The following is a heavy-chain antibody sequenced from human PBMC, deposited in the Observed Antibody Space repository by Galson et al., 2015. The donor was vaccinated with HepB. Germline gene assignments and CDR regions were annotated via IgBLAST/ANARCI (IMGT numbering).Heavy chain of an antibody. CDR3: ASRGDITSFDY. Sequence: SLRLSCAASGFTFSSYAMSWVRQAPGKGPEWVSAISGSGGSTYYADSVKGRFTISRDNSKNTLYLQMNSLRAEDTAVYYCASRGDITSFDYWGQGTLVTVSS. D-gene: IGHD3-10*01. CDR2: ISGSGGST. V-gene: IGHV3-23*01. CDR1: GFTFSSYA. J-gene: IGHJ4*02.